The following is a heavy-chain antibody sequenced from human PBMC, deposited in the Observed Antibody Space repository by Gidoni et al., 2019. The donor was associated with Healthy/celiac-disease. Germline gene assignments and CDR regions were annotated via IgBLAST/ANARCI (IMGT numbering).Heavy chain of an antibody. CDR3: ARGHRITIFGVVIIKDWYFDL. Sequence: QVQLQQWGAGLLKPSETLSLTCAVYGGSFSGYYWSWIRQPPGKGLEWIGEINHSGSTNYNPSLKSRVTISVDTSKNQFSLKLSSVTAADTAVYYCARGHRITIFGVVIIKDWYFDLWGRGTLVTVSS. D-gene: IGHD3-3*01. J-gene: IGHJ2*01. CDR2: INHSGST. CDR1: GGSFSGYY. V-gene: IGHV4-34*01.